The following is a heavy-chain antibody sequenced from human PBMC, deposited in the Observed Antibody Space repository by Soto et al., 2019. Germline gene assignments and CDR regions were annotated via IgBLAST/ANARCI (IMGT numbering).Heavy chain of an antibody. CDR2: IDPSDSYT. V-gene: IGHV5-10-1*01. J-gene: IGHJ3*02. CDR1: GYSFTSYW. Sequence: GEALKIPCKGSGYSFTSYWISWVRQMPGKGLEWVGRIDPSDSYTNYSPSFQGHVTISADKSISTAYLQWSSLKASDTAMYYCARRLQNWRSSRDAFDIWGQGTMVTVSS. D-gene: IGHD1-1*01. CDR3: ARRLQNWRSSRDAFDI.